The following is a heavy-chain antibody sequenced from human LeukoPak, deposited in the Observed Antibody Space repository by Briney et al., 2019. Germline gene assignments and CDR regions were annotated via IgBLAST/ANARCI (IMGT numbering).Heavy chain of an antibody. Sequence: PSETLSLTCTVSGGSISSSSYYWSWIRQPPGKGLEWIGYIYYSGSTNYNPSLKSRVTISVDTFKNQFSLKLSSVTAADTAVYYCAREHSNYVRNNWFDPWGQGTLVTVSS. CDR2: IYYSGST. CDR1: GGSISSSSYY. J-gene: IGHJ5*02. V-gene: IGHV4-61*01. D-gene: IGHD4-11*01. CDR3: AREHSNYVRNNWFDP.